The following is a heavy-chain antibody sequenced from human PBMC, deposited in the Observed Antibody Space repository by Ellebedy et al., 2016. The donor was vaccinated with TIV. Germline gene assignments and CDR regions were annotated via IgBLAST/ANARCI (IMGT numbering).Heavy chain of an antibody. CDR1: GFTFRSYW. CDR2: IKQGGSEM. J-gene: IGHJ6*02. V-gene: IGHV3-7*03. CDR3: AGGGVPYAVDV. Sequence: GESLKISCAASGFTFRSYWMRWVRQTPGKGLEWVASIKQGGSEMYYADSVEGRFTVSRDNAKNSLYLQMNSLRVEDTAVYYCAGGGVPYAVDVWGQGTTVTVSS. D-gene: IGHD2-8*01.